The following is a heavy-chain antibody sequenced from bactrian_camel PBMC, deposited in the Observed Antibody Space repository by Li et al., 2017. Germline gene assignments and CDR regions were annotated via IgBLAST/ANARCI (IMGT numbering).Heavy chain of an antibody. CDR1: GRGFEHYC. V-gene: IGHV3S56*01. Sequence: VQLVESGGGLVLSGGSLRLSCTDFGRGFEHYCMGWFRQTPENERAGVASIDLSGATTYGDSVKGRFTISRDNATNTVYLQMNSLKPEDTAVYYCVSLVGRPLVHQGTQVTVS. D-gene: IGHD2*01. J-gene: IGHJ4*01. CDR2: IDLSGAT.